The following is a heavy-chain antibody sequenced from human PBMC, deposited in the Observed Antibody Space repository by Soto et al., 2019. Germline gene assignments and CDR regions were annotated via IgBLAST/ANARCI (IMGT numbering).Heavy chain of an antibody. D-gene: IGHD6-19*01. CDR2: ISAYNGNT. Sequence: QVQLVQSGAEVKKPGASVKVSCKASGYTFPSYGISWVQQAPGQGLEWMGWISAYNGNTNYAQKLQGRVTMTTDTSTSTAYMELRSLRSDDTAVYYCARDTVSSGWIYYYYYGMDVWGQGTTVTVSS. CDR1: GYTFPSYG. CDR3: ARDTVSSGWIYYYYYGMDV. V-gene: IGHV1-18*01. J-gene: IGHJ6*02.